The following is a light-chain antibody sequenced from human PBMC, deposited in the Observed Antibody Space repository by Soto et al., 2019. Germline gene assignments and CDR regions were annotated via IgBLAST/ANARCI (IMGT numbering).Light chain of an antibody. V-gene: IGKV2-28*01. CDR3: MQGLRPMYT. J-gene: IGKJ2*01. CDR1: QTLLHSNGYTY. CDR2: LGS. Sequence: IALTQSPLSLSVTPGEPASISCRSSQTLLHSNGYTYLNWYLQKPGQSPQLLIYLGSNRASGVPDRFSGSGSGTDFTPKINRVQAEDVGVFYCMQGLRPMYTFGQGTKVDIK.